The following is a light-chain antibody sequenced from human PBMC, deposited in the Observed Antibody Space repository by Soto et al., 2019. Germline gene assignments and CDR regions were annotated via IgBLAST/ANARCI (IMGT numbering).Light chain of an antibody. CDR3: QQYYSSSLS. Sequence: AIQLTQSPSSLSASIGDRVIITCRASQGVNSGLAWYQQKPGTPPKLLIHDASGLESGVPSRFSGSGSGTDFTLTISSLQPEDFATYYCQQYYSSSLSFGGGTKVEIK. J-gene: IGKJ4*01. CDR2: DAS. V-gene: IGKV1-13*02. CDR1: QGVNSG.